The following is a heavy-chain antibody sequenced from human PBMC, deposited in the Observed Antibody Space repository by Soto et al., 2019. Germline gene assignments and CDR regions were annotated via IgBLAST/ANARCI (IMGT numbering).Heavy chain of an antibody. J-gene: IGHJ4*02. CDR1: GGSISSSNW. CDR3: ASAGYSSSWYDY. Sequence: PSETLSLTCAVSGGSISSSNWWSWVRQPPGKGLEWIGEIHHSGSTNYNPSLKSRVTISVDKSKNQFSLKLSSVTAADTAVYYCASAGYSSSWYDYWDQGTLVTVSS. V-gene: IGHV4-4*02. D-gene: IGHD6-13*01. CDR2: IHHSGST.